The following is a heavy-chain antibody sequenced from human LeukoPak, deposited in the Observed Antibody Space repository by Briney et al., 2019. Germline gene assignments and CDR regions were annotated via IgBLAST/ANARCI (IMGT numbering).Heavy chain of an antibody. CDR2: ISYDGSNK. Sequence: GGSLRLSCAASGFTFSSYAMHWVRQAPGKWLEWVAVISYDGSNKYYADSVKGRFTISRDNSKNTLYLQMNSLRAEDTAVYYCARDLSFIVGATLAPGGFDYWGQGTLVTVSS. V-gene: IGHV3-30*04. CDR1: GFTFSSYA. D-gene: IGHD1-26*01. J-gene: IGHJ4*02. CDR3: ARDLSFIVGATLAPGGFDY.